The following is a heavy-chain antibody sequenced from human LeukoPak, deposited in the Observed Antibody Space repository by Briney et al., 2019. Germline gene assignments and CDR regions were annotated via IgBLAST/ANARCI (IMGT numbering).Heavy chain of an antibody. CDR1: GFTFSSYA. Sequence: GGSLRLSCAASGFTFSSYAMSWVRQAPGKGLEWVSAISGSGGSTYYADSVKGRFTISRDNSKNTLYRQMNRLRAEDTVVYHWANIFSGSYLVNYWGQGTLVTVSS. J-gene: IGHJ4*02. CDR2: ISGSGGST. V-gene: IGHV3-23*01. D-gene: IGHD1-26*01. CDR3: ANIFSGSYLVNY.